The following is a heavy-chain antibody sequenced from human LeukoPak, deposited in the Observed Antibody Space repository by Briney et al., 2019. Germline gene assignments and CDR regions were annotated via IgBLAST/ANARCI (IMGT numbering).Heavy chain of an antibody. Sequence: SETLSLTCTVSGGSISSYYWSWIRQPAGKGLEWIGRIYTSGSTNYNPSLKSRVTMSVDTSKNQFSLKLSSVTAADTAVYYCARVGCSGGSCYYCGMDVWGQGTTVTVSS. D-gene: IGHD2-15*01. J-gene: IGHJ6*02. CDR1: GGSISSYY. V-gene: IGHV4-4*07. CDR2: IYTSGST. CDR3: ARVGCSGGSCYYCGMDV.